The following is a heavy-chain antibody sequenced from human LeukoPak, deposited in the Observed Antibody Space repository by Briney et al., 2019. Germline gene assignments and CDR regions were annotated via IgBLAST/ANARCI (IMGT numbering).Heavy chain of an antibody. J-gene: IGHJ1*01. CDR1: GFSFSDST. CDR2: MKEDGSDE. D-gene: IGHD3-10*01. V-gene: IGHV3-7*05. Sequence: GGSLRLSCVASGFSFSDSTMSWVRQAAGKGLEWVAKMKEDGSDENYVDSVKGRFTISRDNARNSLHLQMKSLRAEDTAVYFCARGGARGGYFPTWGQGILVIVSS. CDR3: ARGGARGGYFPT.